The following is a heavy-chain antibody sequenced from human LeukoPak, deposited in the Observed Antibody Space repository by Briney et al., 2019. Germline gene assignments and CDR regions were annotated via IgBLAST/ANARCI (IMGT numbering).Heavy chain of an antibody. V-gene: IGHV3-15*01. J-gene: IGHJ5*02. CDR3: TSHAAFDP. CDR2: IKSKNVGGTT. Sequence: GGSLRLSCAASGFTFNNAWMNWVRQAPGKGLEWVGRIKSKNVGGTTDYAAPVKGRFTISRDDSKSTVYLQMNSLKIEDTAVYYCTSHAAFDPWGQGTLVTVSS. CDR1: GFTFNNAW.